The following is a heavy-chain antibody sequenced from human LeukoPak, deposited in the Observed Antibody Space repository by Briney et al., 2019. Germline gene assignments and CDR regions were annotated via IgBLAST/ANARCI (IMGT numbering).Heavy chain of an antibody. CDR2: INHSGST. J-gene: IGHJ6*03. D-gene: IGHD2-2*01. CDR3: ASVNRYCSSTSCLYRGKYYCYYMDV. V-gene: IGHV4-34*01. Sequence: SETLSLTCAVYGGSFSGYYWSWIRQPPGKGLEWIGEINHSGSTNYNPSLKSRVTISVDTSKNQFSLKLSSVTAADTAVYYCASVNRYCSSTSCLYRGKYYCYYMDVWGKGTTVTVSS. CDR1: GGSFSGYY.